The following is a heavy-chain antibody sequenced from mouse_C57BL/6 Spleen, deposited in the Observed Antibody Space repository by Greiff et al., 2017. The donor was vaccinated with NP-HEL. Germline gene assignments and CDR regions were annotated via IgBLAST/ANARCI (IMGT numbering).Heavy chain of an antibody. CDR1: GFTFSDYG. CDR2: ISSGSSTI. D-gene: IGHD2-1*01. CDR3: ARRLYSSYAMDY. J-gene: IGHJ4*01. Sequence: EVQLQESGGGLVKPGGSLKLSCAASGFTFSDYGMHWVRQAPEKGLEWVAYISSGSSTIYYADTVKGRFPISRDNAKNTLFLQMTSLRSEDTAMYYCARRLYSSYAMDYWGQGTSVTVSS. V-gene: IGHV5-17*01.